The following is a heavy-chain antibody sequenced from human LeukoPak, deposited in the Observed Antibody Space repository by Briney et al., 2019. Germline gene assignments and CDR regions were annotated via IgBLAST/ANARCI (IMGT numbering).Heavy chain of an antibody. CDR2: INTNSGGT. CDR1: AGTFTIYA. CDR3: AREGSGGSRDAFDI. V-gene: IGHV1-2*02. Sequence: ASVKLSCTASAGTFTIYAISWVRQAPGQGLEWMGGINTNSGGTNYAQKFQGRVTMTRDTAITTAYMELSRLRSDDTAVYYCAREGSGGSRDAFDIWGQGTMVTVSS. J-gene: IGHJ3*02. D-gene: IGHD1-26*01.